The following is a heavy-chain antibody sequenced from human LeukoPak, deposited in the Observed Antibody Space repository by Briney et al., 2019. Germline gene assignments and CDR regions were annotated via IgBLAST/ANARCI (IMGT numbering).Heavy chain of an antibody. CDR2: ISCSGSYN. CDR1: GFIFSSYS. V-gene: IGHV3-21*06. CDR3: ASDQGYGSGDSCPHGWQV. Sequence: PGGSLRLSCAASGFIFSSYSMNWVRQAPGKGLEWVSSISCSGSYNYYADSVKGRFTISRDNAKNLLLLQMKSLRAEDTAVYYCASDQGYGSGDSCPHGWQVWAQEPTVTV. D-gene: IGHD2-15*01. J-gene: IGHJ6*02.